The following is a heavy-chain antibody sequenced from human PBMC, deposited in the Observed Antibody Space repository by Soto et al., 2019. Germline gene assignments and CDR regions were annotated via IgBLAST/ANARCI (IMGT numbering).Heavy chain of an antibody. CDR3: ASALSPQYDYIWGSYRFDY. Sequence: EVQLVESGGGLVQPGGSLRLSCAASGFTFSSYWMSWVRQAPGKGLEWVANIKQDGSEKYYVDSVKGRFTISRDNANNALYLQMNSLRAEDTAVYYCASALSPQYDYIWGSYRFDYWGQGTLVTVSS. CDR1: GFTFSSYW. D-gene: IGHD3-16*01. CDR2: IKQDGSEK. J-gene: IGHJ4*02. V-gene: IGHV3-7*01.